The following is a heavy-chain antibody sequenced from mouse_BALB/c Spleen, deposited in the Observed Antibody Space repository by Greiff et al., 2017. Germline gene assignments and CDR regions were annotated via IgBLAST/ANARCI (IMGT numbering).Heavy chain of an antibody. CDR1: GFTFSSYA. D-gene: IGHD1-2*01. V-gene: IGHV5-6-5*01. CDR3: ARESLSLPYAMDY. CDR2: ISSGGST. J-gene: IGHJ4*01. Sequence: EVMLVESGGGLVKPGGSLKLSCAASGFTFSSYAMSWVRQTPEKRLEWVASISSGGSTYYPDSVKGRFTISRDNARNILYLQMSSLRSEDTAMYYCARESLSLPYAMDYWGQGTSVTVSS.